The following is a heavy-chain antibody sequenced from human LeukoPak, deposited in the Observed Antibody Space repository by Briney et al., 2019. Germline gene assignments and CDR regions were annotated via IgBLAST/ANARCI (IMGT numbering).Heavy chain of an antibody. CDR2: ISGSGGST. CDR1: GFTFGSYA. Sequence: GGSLRLSCAASGFTFGSYAMSWVRQAPGKGLEWVSAISGSGGSTYYADSVKGRFTISRDNSKNTLYLQMNSLRAEDTAVYYCAKAFFDSSGYYSKFDYWGQGTLVTVSS. J-gene: IGHJ4*02. CDR3: AKAFFDSSGYYSKFDY. V-gene: IGHV3-23*01. D-gene: IGHD3-22*01.